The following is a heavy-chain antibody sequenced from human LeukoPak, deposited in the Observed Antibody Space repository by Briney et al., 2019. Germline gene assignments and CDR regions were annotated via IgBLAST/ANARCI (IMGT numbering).Heavy chain of an antibody. CDR2: ISSSGSTI. J-gene: IGHJ4*02. D-gene: IGHD3-22*01. V-gene: IGHV3-48*03. Sequence: PGGSLRLSCAASGFTFSSYEMNWVRQAPGKGLEWVSYISSSGSTIYYADSVKGRFTISRDNAKNTLYLQMNSLRAEDTAVYYCAKENGRYYYDSSGYPNDYWGQGTLVTVSS. CDR3: AKENGRYYYDSSGYPNDY. CDR1: GFTFSSYE.